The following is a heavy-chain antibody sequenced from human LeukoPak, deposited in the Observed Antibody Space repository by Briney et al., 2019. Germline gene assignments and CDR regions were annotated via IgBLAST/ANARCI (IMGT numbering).Heavy chain of an antibody. CDR3: ARASRISGGYYDSSGYYLGDY. CDR1: GYTFTGYY. D-gene: IGHD3-22*01. V-gene: IGHV1-2*06. Sequence: ASVKVSCKASGYTFTGYYMHWVRQAPGQGLEWMGRINPNSGGTNYAQKFQGRVTMTRDTSISTAYMELSRLRSDNTAVYYCARASRISGGYYDSSGYYLGDYWGQGTLVTVSS. J-gene: IGHJ4*02. CDR2: INPNSGGT.